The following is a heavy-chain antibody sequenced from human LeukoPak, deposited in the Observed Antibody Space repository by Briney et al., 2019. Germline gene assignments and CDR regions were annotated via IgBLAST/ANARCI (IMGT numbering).Heavy chain of an antibody. CDR2: IKEDGSRR. CDR1: GFSLSGYW. J-gene: IGHJ4*02. D-gene: IGHD1-1*01. V-gene: IGHV3-7*03. Sequence: GGSLRPSCTASGFSLSGYWMSWVRQAPEKGPEWLANIKEDGSRRYYSESVRGRFTISRDNSENSLYLQMNSLRAEDTAVYYCATHWRGRWGQGTLVTVSS. CDR3: ATHWRGR.